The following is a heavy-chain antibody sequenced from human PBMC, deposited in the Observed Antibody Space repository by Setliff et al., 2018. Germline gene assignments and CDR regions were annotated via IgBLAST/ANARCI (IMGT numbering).Heavy chain of an antibody. D-gene: IGHD3-16*01. CDR2: LSYDERVI. Sequence: GESLKLSCVASGFNFNSYVMHWVRQAPGKGLEWVAVLSYDERVIYYADSVKGRFTISRDNSKRTLYLQMNSLRAEDTGVYYCARDPIGPFLCNMDDWGKGTTVTASS. V-gene: IGHV3-30*03. J-gene: IGHJ6*03. CDR3: ARDPIGPFLCNMDD. CDR1: GFNFNSYV.